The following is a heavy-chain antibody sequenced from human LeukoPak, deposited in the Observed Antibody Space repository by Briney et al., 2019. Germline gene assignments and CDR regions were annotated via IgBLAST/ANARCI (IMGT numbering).Heavy chain of an antibody. CDR3: ARSSGYYSY. V-gene: IGHV4-59*01. CDR2: IYYSGNT. D-gene: IGHD3-22*01. J-gene: IGHJ4*02. CDR1: GASISSSFY. Sequence: SETLSLTCTVSGASISSSFYWSWIRQPPQRGLAWIGDIYYSGNTNYNPSLQSRVTIAVDASKNQFSLKLSSVTAADTAVYYCARSSGYYSYWGQGTLVTVSS.